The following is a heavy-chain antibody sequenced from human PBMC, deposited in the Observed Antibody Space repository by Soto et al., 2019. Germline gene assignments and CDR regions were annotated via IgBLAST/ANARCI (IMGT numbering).Heavy chain of an antibody. CDR2: IHSDGSST. CDR1: GFTFSYYW. J-gene: IGHJ3*01. CDR3: ARGQWEPFAL. Sequence: DVQLVESGGGSVQPGGSLSLSCAATGFTFSYYWMHWVRQAPGKGLVWVSRIHSDGSSTTDADSVKGRFTISRDNAKNTLYLQMKSRRAEDTAVYYCARGQWEPFALWGQGTMVPVAS. V-gene: IGHV3-74*01. D-gene: IGHD1-26*01.